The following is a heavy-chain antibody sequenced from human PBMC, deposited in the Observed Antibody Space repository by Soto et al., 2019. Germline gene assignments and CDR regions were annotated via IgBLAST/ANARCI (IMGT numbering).Heavy chain of an antibody. CDR1: GFTFSSYG. V-gene: IGHV3-30*18. J-gene: IGHJ4*02. Sequence: PGWSLRLSCAASGFTFSSYGMHWVRQAPGKGLEWVAVISYDGSNKYCADSVKGRFTISRDNSKNTLYLQMNSLRAEDTAVYYCSKGGHADRSGYYGSVDDWGQGTLVTVSS. D-gene: IGHD3-22*01. CDR3: SKGGHADRSGYYGSVDD. CDR2: ISYDGSNK.